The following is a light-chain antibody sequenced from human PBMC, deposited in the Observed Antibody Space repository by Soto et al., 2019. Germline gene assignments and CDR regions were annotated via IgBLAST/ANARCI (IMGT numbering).Light chain of an antibody. J-gene: IGLJ2*01. V-gene: IGLV4-69*01. CDR2: LNSDGSH. CDR1: SGHNDYA. CDR3: QTWGSGLHVV. Sequence: QPVLTQSPSASASLGASVNLTCTLSSGHNDYAIAWHQQQPQKGPRFLMKLNSDGSHKKGDGIPDRFSGSSSGAERYLIISGLQSEDEADYVCQTWGSGLHVVFGGGTQLTVL.